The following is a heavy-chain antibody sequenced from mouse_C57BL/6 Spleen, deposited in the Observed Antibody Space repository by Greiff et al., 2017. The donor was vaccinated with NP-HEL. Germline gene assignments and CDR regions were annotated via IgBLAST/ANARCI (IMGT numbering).Heavy chain of an antibody. D-gene: IGHD1-2*01. CDR3: ARSARIKY. J-gene: IGHJ2*01. CDR1: GYSITSGYG. V-gene: IGHV3-2*02. Sequence: DVKLVESGPGLVKPSQSLSLTCTVTGYSITSGYGWNWIRQFPGNKLEWMGYISYSGSTNYNPSLKSRIHITRDTSKNQFFLQLNSVTTEDTATYYCARSARIKYWGQGTTLTVSS. CDR2: ISYSGST.